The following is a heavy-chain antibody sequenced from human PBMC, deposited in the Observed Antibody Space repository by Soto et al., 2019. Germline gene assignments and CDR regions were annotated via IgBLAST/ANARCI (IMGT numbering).Heavy chain of an antibody. V-gene: IGHV1-18*01. D-gene: IGHD3-10*01. CDR3: ARRNNYGSGDKIYYFDY. Sequence: QVQLVQSGAEVKKPGASVKVSCKASGYTFSSYGISWVRQAPGQGLEWMGWISPYNGVTNYAQKLQGRVTVTTDTSTSPAYMELRSLRSDDTAVYYCARRNNYGSGDKIYYFDYWGQGTLVTVSS. CDR1: GYTFSSYG. CDR2: ISPYNGVT. J-gene: IGHJ4*02.